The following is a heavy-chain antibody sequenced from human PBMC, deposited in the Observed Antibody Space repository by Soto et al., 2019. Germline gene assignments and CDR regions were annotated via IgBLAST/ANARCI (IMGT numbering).Heavy chain of an antibody. D-gene: IGHD1-26*01. CDR2: INPNSGGT. CDR1: GYTFTGYY. CDR3: AIGSLVGKXRDTGSWFDP. J-gene: IGHJ5*02. Sequence: QVQLVQSGAEVKKPGASVKVSCKASGYTFTGYYMHWVRQAPGQGLEWMGWINPNSGGTNYAQKFQGLVTMTRDTSISTAXXELSRLXSXXXXXXYXAIGSLVGKXRDTGSWFDPWGQGTLVTVSS. V-gene: IGHV1-2*04.